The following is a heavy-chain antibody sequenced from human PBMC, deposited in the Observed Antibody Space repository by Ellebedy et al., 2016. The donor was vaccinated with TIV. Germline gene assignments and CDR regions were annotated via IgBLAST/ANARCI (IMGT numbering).Heavy chain of an antibody. J-gene: IGHJ5*02. CDR1: GGSISNSDYY. Sequence: MPSETLSLTCTVSGGSISNSDYYWNWIRQPPGKGLEWIGSIYYSGSAYYNPSLKSRVTVSVDTSKNQFSLHPNSVTAADTAVYYCARDPALPRGRFDTWGQGTLVTVSS. V-gene: IGHV4-39*07. CDR3: ARDPALPRGRFDT. CDR2: IYYSGSA.